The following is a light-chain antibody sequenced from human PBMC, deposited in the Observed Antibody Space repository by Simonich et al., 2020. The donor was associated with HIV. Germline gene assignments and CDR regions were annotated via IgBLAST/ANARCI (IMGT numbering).Light chain of an antibody. CDR1: QDISNY. J-gene: IGKJ5*01. Sequence: DIQMTQSPSSLSASVGDTVTITCQASQDISNYLNWYQQKPGKAPKLLIYDASNLETGVPSRFSGSGSGTEFTLTISSLEPEDFAVYYCQQRSNWPPITFGQGTRLEIK. V-gene: IGKV1-33*01. CDR2: DAS. CDR3: QQRSNWPPIT.